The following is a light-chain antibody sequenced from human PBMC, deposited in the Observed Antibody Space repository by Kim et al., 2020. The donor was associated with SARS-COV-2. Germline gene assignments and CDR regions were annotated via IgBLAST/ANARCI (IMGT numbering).Light chain of an antibody. J-gene: IGLJ2*01. CDR1: KLGDNF. V-gene: IGLV3-1*01. Sequence: SVSPGQTASITCSGDKLGDNFASWYQQKPGQSPVLVIYRDTERPSEIPERFSGSNSGNTATLTISGTQTIDEAAYYCQTWDSRTVVFGGGTQLTDL. CDR2: RDT. CDR3: QTWDSRTVV.